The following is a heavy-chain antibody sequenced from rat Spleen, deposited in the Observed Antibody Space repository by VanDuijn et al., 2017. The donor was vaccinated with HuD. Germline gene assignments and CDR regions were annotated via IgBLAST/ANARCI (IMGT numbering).Heavy chain of an antibody. J-gene: IGHJ2*01. D-gene: IGHD1-2*01. Sequence: EVQLVESGGGLVQPGRSLKLSCAASGFNFSDYGMAWVRQTPTKGLEWVASISTGGGVTHYRDSVKGRFTISRDNAKSSLYLQMGSLGSGDTATYYCATGITLVWGRGVMVTVSS. CDR3: ATGITLV. CDR1: GFNFSDYG. V-gene: IGHV5S13*01. CDR2: ISTGGGVT.